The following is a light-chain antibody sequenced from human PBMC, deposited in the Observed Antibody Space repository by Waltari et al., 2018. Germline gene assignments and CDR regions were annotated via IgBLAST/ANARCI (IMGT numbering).Light chain of an antibody. Sequence: QSALTQPASVSVSPGQSITISCSGSRSDVGAYNYVSWYHQPPGKAPKLIISEVSNRPSGVSNRFSGSKSGNTASLTISGLQAEDEADYYCSSFTTTNSWLFGGGTKVTVL. J-gene: IGLJ3*02. CDR2: EVS. CDR3: SSFTTTNSWL. V-gene: IGLV2-14*01. CDR1: RSDVGAYNY.